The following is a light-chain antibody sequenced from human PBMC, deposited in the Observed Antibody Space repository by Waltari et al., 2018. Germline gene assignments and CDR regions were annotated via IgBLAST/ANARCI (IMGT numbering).Light chain of an antibody. V-gene: IGLV1-47*01. CDR2: GIN. CDR3: AAWDDNLYV. Sequence: QFVLTQPPSASGTPGQRVTISCSGSSSTNRGKYVYWYQHLPGKAPKLLIYGINQRPSGVPDRFSGSKSGTSASLAISGLRSEDEADYYCAAWDDNLYVFGTGTRVTVL. J-gene: IGLJ1*01. CDR1: SSTNRGKY.